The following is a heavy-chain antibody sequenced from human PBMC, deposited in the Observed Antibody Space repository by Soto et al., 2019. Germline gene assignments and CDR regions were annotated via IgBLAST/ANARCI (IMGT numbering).Heavy chain of an antibody. D-gene: IGHD1-26*01. CDR1: GYTFSNYA. CDR3: ALYSGKYSCLGPS. V-gene: IGHV1-3*01. CDR2: ISAVNGNT. J-gene: IGHJ5*02. Sequence: QVQLVQSGAEVKKPGASVKVSCKASGYTFSNYAIHWVRQAPGQRLEWMGWISAVNGNTKYSERFQGRVTFTSDTSVSTAYMELSSLRSEDTAVFYCALYSGKYSCLGPSWGQGTQVTVSA.